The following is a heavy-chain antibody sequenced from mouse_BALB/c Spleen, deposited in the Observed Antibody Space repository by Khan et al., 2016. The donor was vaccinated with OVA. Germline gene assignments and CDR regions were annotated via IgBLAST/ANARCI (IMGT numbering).Heavy chain of an antibody. D-gene: IGHD2-1*01. V-gene: IGHV5-9-3*01. CDR3: ARSPYGNFAY. J-gene: IGHJ3*01. CDR1: GFTFSTYA. CDR2: ISSDGDYT. Sequence: VELVESGGALVKPGGSLKLSCAASGFTFSTYAMSWVRQTPEKRLEWVATISSDGDYTYYPDNVTGRFTISRDNAKNTLYLQMSSLRSEDTAMYYCARSPYGNFAYWGQGTLVTVAA.